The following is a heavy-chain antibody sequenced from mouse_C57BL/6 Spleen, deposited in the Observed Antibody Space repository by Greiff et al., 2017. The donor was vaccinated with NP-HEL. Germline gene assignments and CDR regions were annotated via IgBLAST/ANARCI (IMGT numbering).Heavy chain of an antibody. D-gene: IGHD3-2*02. CDR2: IYPGDGDT. CDR3: ARDGSSGYVCLAY. J-gene: IGHJ3*01. V-gene: IGHV1-80*01. CDR1: GYAFSSYW. Sequence: QVQLQQSGAELVKPGASVKISCKASGYAFSSYWMNWVKQRPGKGLEWIGQIYPGDGDTTYNGKFKGKATLTADTSSSTAYMQRSSLTSEDSAVYCGARDGSSGYVCLAYWGQGTLVTVSA.